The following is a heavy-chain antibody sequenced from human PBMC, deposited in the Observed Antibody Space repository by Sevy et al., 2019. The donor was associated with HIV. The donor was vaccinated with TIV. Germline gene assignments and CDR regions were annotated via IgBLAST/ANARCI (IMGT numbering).Heavy chain of an antibody. CDR1: GFTFSSYE. D-gene: IGHD3-22*01. Sequence: GGSLRLSCAASGFTFSSYEMTWVRQAPGKGLEWVSSISSSGTTIYYGDSVEGRFTISRDNPKNSLYLQMNSLRAEETAVYYCARKGGAYDIGFDPWGQGTLVTVSS. V-gene: IGHV3-48*03. CDR3: ARKGGAYDIGFDP. J-gene: IGHJ5*02. CDR2: ISSSGTTI.